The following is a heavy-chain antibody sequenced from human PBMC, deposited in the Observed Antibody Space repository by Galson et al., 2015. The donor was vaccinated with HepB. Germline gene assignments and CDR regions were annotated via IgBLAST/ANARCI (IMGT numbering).Heavy chain of an antibody. D-gene: IGHD3-10*01. J-gene: IGHJ4*02. CDR3: ARGGGPFYYGSDGQITGHYFDR. CDR2: IGSRDSTI. V-gene: IGHV3-11*01. CDR1: GFSFNDSH. Sequence: SLRLSCAASGFSFNDSHMTWIRQAPGNGLERISYIGSRDSTIYYADSAKGRFTISKDSAKNSLYLQMSRLRAEDSAIYYCARGGGPFYYGSDGQITGHYFDRWGQGTLVTVSS.